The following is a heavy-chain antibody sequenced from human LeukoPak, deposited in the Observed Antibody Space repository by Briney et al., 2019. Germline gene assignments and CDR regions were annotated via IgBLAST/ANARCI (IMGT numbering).Heavy chain of an antibody. CDR3: ATAPLAAAGRFDY. J-gene: IGHJ4*02. CDR1: GYTLTELS. CDR2: FDPEDGEI. V-gene: IGHV1-24*01. D-gene: IGHD6-13*01. Sequence: ASVKVSCKVSGYTLTELSMHWVRQAPGKGLEWMGGFDPEDGEIIYAQKFQGRVTMTEDTSTDTAYMELSSLRSEDTAVYYCATAPLAAAGRFDYWGQGTLVTVSS.